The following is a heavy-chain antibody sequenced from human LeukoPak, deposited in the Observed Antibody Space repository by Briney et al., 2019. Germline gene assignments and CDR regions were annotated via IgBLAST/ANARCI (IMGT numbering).Heavy chain of an antibody. CDR2: IYSDGSRT. Sequence: GGSLRLSCAASGFTFSSYWMHWVRQGPGKGLVWVSRIYSDGSRTNNADSVKGRFTISRDNSKNTLYLQMNSLRAEDTAVYFCAKDLTVGAPDAFDIWGQGTMVTVSS. CDR1: GFTFSSYW. J-gene: IGHJ3*02. D-gene: IGHD1-26*01. CDR3: AKDLTVGAPDAFDI. V-gene: IGHV3-74*01.